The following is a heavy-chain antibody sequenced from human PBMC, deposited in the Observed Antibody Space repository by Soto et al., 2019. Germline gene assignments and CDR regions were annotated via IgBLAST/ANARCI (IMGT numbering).Heavy chain of an antibody. J-gene: IGHJ4*02. CDR3: AHTNYYGSWFFDS. Sequence: QITLKESGPTLVKPTQTLTLTCTFSGFSLSTTGVGVGWIRQPPGEALEWLALIYWDADKRYSPSLKNRPTRTQHTPKTQVVLTPTNMDPVDTATYFCAHTNYYGSWFFDSWGQGTLVTVSS. CDR2: IYWDADK. CDR1: GFSLSTTGVG. V-gene: IGHV2-5*02. D-gene: IGHD3-10*01.